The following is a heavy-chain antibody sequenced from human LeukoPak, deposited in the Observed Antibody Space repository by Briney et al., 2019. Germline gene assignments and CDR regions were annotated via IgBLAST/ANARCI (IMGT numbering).Heavy chain of an antibody. D-gene: IGHD3-22*01. J-gene: IGHJ4*02. Sequence: GGSLRLSCAASGFTVSSNCMSWVRQAPGKGLEWVSVIYSGGSTYYADSVKGRFTISRDNSKNTLYLQMNSLRAEDTAVYYCAKDYYDSSGYYRGILDYWGQGTLVTVSS. CDR3: AKDYYDSSGYYRGILDY. CDR2: IYSGGST. V-gene: IGHV3-53*01. CDR1: GFTVSSNC.